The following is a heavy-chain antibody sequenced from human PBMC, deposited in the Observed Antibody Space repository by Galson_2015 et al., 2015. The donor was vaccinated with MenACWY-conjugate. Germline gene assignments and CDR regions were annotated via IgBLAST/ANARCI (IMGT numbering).Heavy chain of an antibody. V-gene: IGHV4-4*02. J-gene: IGHJ6*02. D-gene: IGHD6-13*01. Sequence: ETLSLACAVSGGSISSSNWWRWVRQPPGQGLEWLGEIYHSGSTNYNPSLKSRVPISVDKSKNQFSLKLSSVTAADTAVYYCASLPWQQLARNLYYYYGMDVWGQGTTVTVSS. CDR1: GGSISSSNW. CDR3: ASLPWQQLARNLYYYYGMDV. CDR2: IYHSGST.